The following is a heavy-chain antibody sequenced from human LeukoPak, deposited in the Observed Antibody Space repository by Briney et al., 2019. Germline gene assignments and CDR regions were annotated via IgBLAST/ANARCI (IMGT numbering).Heavy chain of an antibody. CDR2: ISGSGGST. J-gene: IGHJ3*02. V-gene: IGHV3-23*01. CDR1: GFTFSSYA. D-gene: IGHD2-21*02. Sequence: PGGSLRLSCAASGFTFSSYAISWVRQAPGKGLEWVSAISGSGGSTYYADSVKGRFTISRDNSKNTLYLQMNSLRAEDTAVYYCAKDREWAAILYLSAFDIWGQGTMVTVSS. CDR3: AKDREWAAILYLSAFDI.